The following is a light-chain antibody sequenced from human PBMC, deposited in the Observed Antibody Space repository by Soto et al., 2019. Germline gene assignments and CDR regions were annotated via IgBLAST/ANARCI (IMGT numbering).Light chain of an antibody. CDR3: NSYTRSNTLV. J-gene: IGLJ2*01. Sequence: QSVLTQPASVSGSPGKSITISCTGTSSDVGGYNYVSWYQQHPGKAPKLIIYEVSNRPSGVSSRFSGSKSGNTASLTISGLKAEDEADYYCNSYTRSNTLVFGGGTKLTVL. V-gene: IGLV2-14*01. CDR1: SSDVGGYNY. CDR2: EVS.